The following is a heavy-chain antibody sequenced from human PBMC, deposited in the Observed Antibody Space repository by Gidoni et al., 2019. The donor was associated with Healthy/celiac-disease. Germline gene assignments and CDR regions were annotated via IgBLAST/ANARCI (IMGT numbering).Heavy chain of an antibody. CDR2: IWYDGSNK. CDR3: ARDGEDIVVTTGNFFDY. CDR1: GFTFSSFG. Sequence: VQLVESGGGVVQPGRSLRLSCAASGFTFSSFGMHWVRQAPGKGLGWVAVIWYDGSNKYYADSVKGRFTISRDNSKNTLYLQMNSLRAEDTAVYYCARDGEDIVVTTGNFFDYWGQGTLVTVSS. J-gene: IGHJ4*02. V-gene: IGHV3-33*01. D-gene: IGHD5-12*01.